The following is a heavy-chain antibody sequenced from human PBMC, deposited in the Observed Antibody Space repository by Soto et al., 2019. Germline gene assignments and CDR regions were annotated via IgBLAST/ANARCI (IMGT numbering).Heavy chain of an antibody. CDR3: AVQRWDSGY. J-gene: IGHJ4*02. CDR2: ISNTATNT. CDR1: GFTFTHYG. V-gene: IGHV3-23*01. Sequence: EVQLLQSGGRLVQPGGSLTLSCVASGFTFTHYGMAWVRQAPGKGLEWVSSISNTATNTHYADPVEGRFIISRDQSRSTVYLHMNSLRAEDTAVYYCAVQRWDSGYWGQGTRVTVSS. D-gene: IGHD1-1*01.